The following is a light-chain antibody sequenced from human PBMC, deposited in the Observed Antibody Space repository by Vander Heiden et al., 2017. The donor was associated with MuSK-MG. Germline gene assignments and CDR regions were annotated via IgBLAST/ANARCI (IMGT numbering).Light chain of an antibody. CDR1: QSISSY. Sequence: DIQMTQSPSSLSASVGDRVTITCRASQSISSYLNWYRQTPGRAPKLLIYAASSLQSGVSSTFSGSGSGTDFTLTINSLQPEDFATYYCQQSFTTPWTFGQETTVEIK. J-gene: IGKJ1*01. CDR2: AAS. V-gene: IGKV1-39*01. CDR3: QQSFTTPWT.